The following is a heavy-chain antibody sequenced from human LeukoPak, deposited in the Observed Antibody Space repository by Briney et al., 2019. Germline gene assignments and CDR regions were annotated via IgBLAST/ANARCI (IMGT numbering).Heavy chain of an antibody. J-gene: IGHJ5*02. Sequence: GGSLRLSCAASGFTVSNDYMAWVRQAPGRGLEWVSLIYGDGTTFYTDSVKGRFTISRDNFRNTLYLQMSSLRPEDTALYYCARDRAGAQSWVALDPWGQGTLVTVSS. CDR2: IYGDGTT. D-gene: IGHD3-10*01. V-gene: IGHV3-66*02. CDR1: GFTVSNDY. CDR3: ARDRAGAQSWVALDP.